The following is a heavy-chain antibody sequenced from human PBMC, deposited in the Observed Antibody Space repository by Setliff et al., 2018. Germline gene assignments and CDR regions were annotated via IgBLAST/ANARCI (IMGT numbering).Heavy chain of an antibody. D-gene: IGHD1-1*01. V-gene: IGHV3-33*08. Sequence: GGSLRLSCAASGFSFSNYWMHWVRQAPGKGLEWVAIIFHDGRDIYYGDSVQGRFAISRDNSNSEVFLQMDSLRAEDTAVYYCARDQARWLVAAGTFDYWGLGALVTVSS. CDR3: ARDQARWLVAAGTFDY. CDR1: GFSFSNYW. J-gene: IGHJ4*02. CDR2: IFHDGRDI.